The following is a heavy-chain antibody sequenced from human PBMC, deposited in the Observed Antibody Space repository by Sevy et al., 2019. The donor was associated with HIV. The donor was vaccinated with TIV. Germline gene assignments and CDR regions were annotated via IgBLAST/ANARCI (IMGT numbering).Heavy chain of an antibody. CDR2: INRGSTII. CDR3: ARDGGYSDYGMDL. Sequence: GGSLRLSCVASGFTFSSYNFNWVRQAPGKGLELISFINRGSTIISHADSVKGRFTISRDSVKKSVYLQMNSLRVEDTAVYYCARDGGYSDYGMDLWGQGTTVTVSS. J-gene: IGHJ6*02. D-gene: IGHD2-15*01. V-gene: IGHV3-48*01. CDR1: GFTFSSYN.